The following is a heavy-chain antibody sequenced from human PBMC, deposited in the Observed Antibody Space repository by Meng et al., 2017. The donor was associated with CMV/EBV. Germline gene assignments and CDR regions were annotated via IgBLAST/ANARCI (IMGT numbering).Heavy chain of an antibody. D-gene: IGHD3-3*01. CDR2: INPNSGGT. CDR1: GYTFTGYY. J-gene: IGHJ4*02. CDR3: ARVPASGYDFWSGYYHFDY. V-gene: IGHV1-2*02. Sequence: ASVKVSCKASGYTFTGYYMHWVRQAHGQGLEWMGWINPNSGGTNYAQKFQGRVTMTRDTSISTAYMELSRLRSDDTAVYYCARVPASGYDFWSGYYHFDYWGQGTPVTVSS.